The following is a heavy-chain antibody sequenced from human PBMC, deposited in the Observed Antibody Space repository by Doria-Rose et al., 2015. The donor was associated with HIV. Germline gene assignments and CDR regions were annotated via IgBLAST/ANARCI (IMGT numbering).Heavy chain of an antibody. Sequence: QVQLQEPGPGLVKPSETLSLTCSVSGGSISHYYWSWIRQPPGKGLEYIGDIFYTGSTNYSPSLKSRVSISIDTSTNKFSLRLSSVTAAGTAVYYCARVLSGTYDYWGQGTLVTVSS. J-gene: IGHJ4*02. V-gene: IGHV4-59*01. CDR2: IFYTGST. CDR1: GGSISHYY. CDR3: ARVLSGTYDY. D-gene: IGHD1-26*01.